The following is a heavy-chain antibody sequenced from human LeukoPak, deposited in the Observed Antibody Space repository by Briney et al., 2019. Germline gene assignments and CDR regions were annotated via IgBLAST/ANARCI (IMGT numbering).Heavy chain of an antibody. Sequence: PSETLSLTCTVSGDSISSSSYYWGWIRQPPGKGLEYIGSIYFSGKTYYNPSLKSRVTISVDKSKNQFSLRLTSVTAADTAVYYCVRTNPWDLTYYFDYWGQGALVTVSS. CDR1: GDSISSSSYY. CDR3: VRTNPWDLTYYFDY. V-gene: IGHV4-39*07. J-gene: IGHJ4*02. D-gene: IGHD1-14*01. CDR2: IYFSGKT.